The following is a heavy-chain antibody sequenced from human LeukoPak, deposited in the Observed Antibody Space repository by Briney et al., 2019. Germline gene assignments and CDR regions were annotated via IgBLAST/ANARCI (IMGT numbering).Heavy chain of an antibody. D-gene: IGHD4-11*01. J-gene: IGHJ4*02. CDR2: IYTSGST. CDR3: ARDQVTGLHY. V-gene: IGHV4-61*02. CDR1: GGSISSGSYY. Sequence: SQTLSLTCTVSGGSISSGSYYWSWIRQPAGKGLEWIGRIYTSGSTNYNPSLKSRVTISVDTSKNQFSLKLSSVTAADTAVYYCARDQVTGLHYWGQGTLVTVSS.